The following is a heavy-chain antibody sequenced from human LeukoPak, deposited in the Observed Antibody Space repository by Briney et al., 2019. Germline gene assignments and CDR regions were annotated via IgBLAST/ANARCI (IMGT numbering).Heavy chain of an antibody. J-gene: IGHJ5*02. CDR3: ARVLAAAGNNWFDP. CDR2: IYYTGNT. V-gene: IGHV4-30-4*07. CDR1: GGSISSGGYS. D-gene: IGHD6-13*01. Sequence: SETLSLTCAVSGGSISSGGYSWSWIRQPPGKGMEWIAYIYYTGNTYFNPSLKSRVTISVDTSKNQFSLKLSSVTAADTAVYYCARVLAAAGNNWFDPWGQGTLVTVSS.